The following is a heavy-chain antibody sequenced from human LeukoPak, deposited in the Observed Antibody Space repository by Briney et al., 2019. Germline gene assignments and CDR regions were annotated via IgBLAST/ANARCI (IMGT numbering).Heavy chain of an antibody. CDR2: INHSGST. J-gene: IGHJ4*02. CDR3: ARHTLRGVPDY. D-gene: IGHD3-10*01. CDR1: GGSISNGYW. V-gene: IGHV4-4*02. Sequence: PSETLSLTCAVSGGSISNGYWWSWVRQPPVKGLEWIGEINHSGSTNYNPSLKSRATLSLDMSKNQFSLKLSSVTAADTAVYYRARHTLRGVPDYWGQGTLVTVS.